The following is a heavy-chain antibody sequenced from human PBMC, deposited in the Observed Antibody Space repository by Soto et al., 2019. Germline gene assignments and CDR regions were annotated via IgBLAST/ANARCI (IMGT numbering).Heavy chain of an antibody. D-gene: IGHD2-2*01. J-gene: IGHJ6*02. Sequence: GASVKVSCKASGYTFTSYDINWVRQATGQGLEWMGWMNPNSGNTGYAQKFQGRVTMTRNTSISTAYMELSSLRSEDTAVYYCAVRDVPAATHYYYYYGMDVWGQGTTVTVSS. CDR2: MNPNSGNT. CDR1: GYTFTSYD. CDR3: AVRDVPAATHYYYYYGMDV. V-gene: IGHV1-8*01.